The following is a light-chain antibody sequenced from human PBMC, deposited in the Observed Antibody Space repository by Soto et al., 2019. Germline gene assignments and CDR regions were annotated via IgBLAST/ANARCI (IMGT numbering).Light chain of an antibody. CDR3: LQDYTYPWT. V-gene: IGKV1-6*01. CDR1: QAIRND. CDR2: VAS. Sequence: AIQMTQSPSSLSASVGDRVTITCRASQAIRNDLGWYQQKPGKAPNLLIFVASNLQVGVPVRFSASGSGTNFTLTISSLQPEDFASYYCLQDYTYPWTFGQGTKVDI. J-gene: IGKJ1*01.